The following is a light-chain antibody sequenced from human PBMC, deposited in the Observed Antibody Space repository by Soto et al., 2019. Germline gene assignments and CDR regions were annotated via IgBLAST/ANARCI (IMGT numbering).Light chain of an antibody. Sequence: DIVMTQSPLSLPVTPGEPASISCRSSQSLLHSNGYNYLDWYLQKPGQSPQLLIYLGSNRSSGVPDRFSGSGSGTDLTLKISRVEAEDVGVYYCMQALQSAITFGQGTRLEI. V-gene: IGKV2-28*01. CDR3: MQALQSAIT. CDR2: LGS. J-gene: IGKJ5*01. CDR1: QSLLHSNGYNY.